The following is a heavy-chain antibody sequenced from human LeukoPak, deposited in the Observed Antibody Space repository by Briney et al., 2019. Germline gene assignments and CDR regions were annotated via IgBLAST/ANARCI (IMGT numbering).Heavy chain of an antibody. CDR2: TRNKANSYTT. CDR3: ARRRGYSGQRGDQTGGLDY. CDR1: GFTFSSYA. Sequence: QPGGSLRLSCAASGFTFSSYAMSWVRQAPGKGLEWVGRTRNKANSYTTEYAASVKGRFTISRDDSKNSLYLQMNSLKTEDTAVYYCARRRGYSGQRGDQTGGLDYWGQGTLVTVSS. V-gene: IGHV3-72*01. J-gene: IGHJ4*02. D-gene: IGHD5-12*01.